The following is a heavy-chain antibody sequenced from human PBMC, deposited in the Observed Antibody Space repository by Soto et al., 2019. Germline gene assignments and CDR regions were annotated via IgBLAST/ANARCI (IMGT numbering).Heavy chain of an antibody. J-gene: IGHJ3*02. CDR3: AKSLELPGRDPFDT. Sequence: VQLLESGGGLVQPGGSLRLSCAASGFTFSGYAMSWVRQAPGKGLEWVSGISGSGGSTYYADSVKGRFTISRDNSNNTLYLQMNSLRAEDTAVYYCAKSLELPGRDPFDTWGRGTMVTVSS. V-gene: IGHV3-23*01. CDR2: ISGSGGST. D-gene: IGHD1-26*01. CDR1: GFTFSGYA.